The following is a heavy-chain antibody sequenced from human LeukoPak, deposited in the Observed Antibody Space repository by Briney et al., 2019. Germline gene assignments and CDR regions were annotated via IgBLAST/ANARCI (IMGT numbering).Heavy chain of an antibody. Sequence: ASVKVSCKASGYTFTSYDIHWVRQATGQGLEWMGWMNPNSGKTGYAQRFQGRVTMTRNTSISTAYMELSSLRSEDTAVYYCARGFGSSSSYYYYYYMDVWGKGTTVTISS. CDR2: MNPNSGKT. CDR3: ARGFGSSSSYYYYYYMDV. D-gene: IGHD6-13*01. V-gene: IGHV1-8*01. J-gene: IGHJ6*03. CDR1: GYTFTSYD.